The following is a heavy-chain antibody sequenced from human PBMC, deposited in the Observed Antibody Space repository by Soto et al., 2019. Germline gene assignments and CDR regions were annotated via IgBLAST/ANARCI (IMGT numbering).Heavy chain of an antibody. J-gene: IGHJ6*02. CDR3: AGDGIVAGLYYGMDV. V-gene: IGHV3-30-3*01. CDR1: GFTFTSYA. Sequence: QVQLVESGGGVVQPGRSLRLSCAASGFTFTSYAMHWVRQAPGKGLEWVAVFSYDGSKKYYVDSVNGRFTISRDNSKNTRYVEMNSLSAEGTGGYYCAGDGIVAGLYYGMDVWGQGTTVTVSS. CDR2: FSYDGSKK. D-gene: IGHD6-13*01.